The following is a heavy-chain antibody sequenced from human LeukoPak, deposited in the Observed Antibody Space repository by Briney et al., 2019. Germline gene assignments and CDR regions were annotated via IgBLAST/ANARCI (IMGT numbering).Heavy chain of an antibody. D-gene: IGHD1-1*01. J-gene: IGHJ3*02. CDR1: GFTFRDYA. CDR3: AKDLLYWNDHDAFDI. Sequence: GGSLRLSCAASGFTFRDYAMNWVRQAPGKGLEWVSYIGVGSSTKYYGDSVKGRFTISRDDAKNSVYPQMNSLRAEDTAVYYCAKDLLYWNDHDAFDIWGQGTMVTVSS. V-gene: IGHV3-48*01. CDR2: IGVGSSTK.